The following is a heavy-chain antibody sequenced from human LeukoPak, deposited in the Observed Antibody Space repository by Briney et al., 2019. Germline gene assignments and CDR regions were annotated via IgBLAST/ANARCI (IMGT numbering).Heavy chain of an antibody. CDR2: IYSGGST. V-gene: IGHV3-53*01. Sequence: GGSLRLSCAASGFTVSSNYMSWVRQAPGKGLEWVSVIYSGGSTYYADSVKGRFTISRDNSKNTLYLQMNSLRAGDTAVYYCARGSLAYDSSGYIDYWGQGTLVTVSS. J-gene: IGHJ4*02. D-gene: IGHD3-22*01. CDR3: ARGSLAYDSSGYIDY. CDR1: GFTVSSNY.